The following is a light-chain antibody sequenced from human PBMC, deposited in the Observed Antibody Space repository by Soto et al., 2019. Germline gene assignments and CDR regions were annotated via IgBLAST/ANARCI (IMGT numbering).Light chain of an antibody. Sequence: DFQLTQSPASLSASVGDRVTITCRASQSIHTSLNWLQVHPGKAPRVLIFGASSLQSGVPRRFSGSGSGTDFSLTISSLQPEDFATYYCQQTFSKIVTFGGGTRVEMK. CDR2: GAS. J-gene: IGKJ4*01. CDR3: QQTFSKIVT. V-gene: IGKV1-39*01. CDR1: QSIHTS.